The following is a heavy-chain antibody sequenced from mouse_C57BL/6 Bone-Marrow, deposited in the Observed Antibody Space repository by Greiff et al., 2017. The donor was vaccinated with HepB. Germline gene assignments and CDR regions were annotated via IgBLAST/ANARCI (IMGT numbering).Heavy chain of an antibody. CDR1: GYSITSGYY. V-gene: IGHV3-6*01. D-gene: IGHD1-1*01. CDR2: ISYDGSN. CDR3: ARGITTVVADYFDY. J-gene: IGHJ2*01. Sequence: EVQRVESGPGLVKPSQSLSLTCSVTGYSITSGYYWNWIRQFPGNKLEWMGYISYDGSNNYNPSLKHRISITRDTSKNQFFLKLNSVTTEDTATYYCARGITTVVADYFDYWGQGTTLTVSS.